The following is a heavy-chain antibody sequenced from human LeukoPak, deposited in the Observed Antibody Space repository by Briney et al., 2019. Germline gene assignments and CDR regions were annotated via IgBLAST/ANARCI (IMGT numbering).Heavy chain of an antibody. CDR3: ARSPRDGDYSNWFDP. Sequence: GASVKVSCKASGYTFTDYYMHWVRQAPGQDLEWMGWISPNSGGTNYAQKFQGRVTMTKDTSISTAYLELSRLRSDDTAVYYCARSPRDGDYSNWFDPWGQGTLVTVSS. CDR2: ISPNSGGT. J-gene: IGHJ5*01. CDR1: GYTFTDYY. V-gene: IGHV1-2*02. D-gene: IGHD4-17*01.